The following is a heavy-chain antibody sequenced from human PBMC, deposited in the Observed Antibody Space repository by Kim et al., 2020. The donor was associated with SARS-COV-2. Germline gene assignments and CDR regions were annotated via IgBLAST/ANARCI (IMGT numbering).Heavy chain of an antibody. Sequence: GGSLRLSCAASGFTFSNVWMSWVRQALGKGLEWVGRIKSKTDGGTTDYAAPVKGRFTISRDDSKNTLYRQMNSLKTEDTAVYYCTTLLRYCSGVSCYPAGFWGQGTLVTVAS. CDR2: IKSKTDGGTT. J-gene: IGHJ4*02. D-gene: IGHD2-15*01. CDR1: GFTFSNVW. V-gene: IGHV3-15*01. CDR3: TTLLRYCSGVSCYPAGF.